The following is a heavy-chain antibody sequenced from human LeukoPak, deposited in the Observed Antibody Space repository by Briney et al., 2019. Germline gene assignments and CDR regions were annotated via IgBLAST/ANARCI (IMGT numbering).Heavy chain of an antibody. J-gene: IGHJ4*02. CDR1: GFTFSNHW. D-gene: IGHD1-1*01. Sequence: GGSLRLSCAASGFTFSNHWMSWVRQAPGKGLEWVANIKQDGSQKNYVDSVKGRFTISRDNAKNSLYLQMNSLRAEDTAMYYCAKAAYFWIFWGQGTLVTVSS. CDR3: AKAAYFWIF. CDR2: IKQDGSQK. V-gene: IGHV3-7*03.